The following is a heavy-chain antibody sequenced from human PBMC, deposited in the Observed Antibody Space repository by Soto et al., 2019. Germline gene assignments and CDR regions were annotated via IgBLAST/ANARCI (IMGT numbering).Heavy chain of an antibody. CDR3: ARDFYPLPYYFDY. V-gene: IGHV1-18*04. Sequence: QVQLVQSGPEVKKPGASVKVSCKASGYTFTNHGISWVRQAPGQGLEWVGWISGYNANTKYAQKFQGRVTMSTDTSTNTAYMELRSLRSDDTAVYYCARDFYPLPYYFDYWGQGTLVTVSS. CDR2: ISGYNANT. CDR1: GYTFTNHG. J-gene: IGHJ4*02.